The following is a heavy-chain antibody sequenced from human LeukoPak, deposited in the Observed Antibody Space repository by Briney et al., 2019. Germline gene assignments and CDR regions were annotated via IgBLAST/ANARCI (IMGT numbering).Heavy chain of an antibody. CDR2: ISQDGSET. D-gene: IGHD7-27*01. Sequence: GGSLRLSCAASGFTFNSFFLNWVPLTPGRELEGLACISQDGSETFYMDSVRGRFTISRDNTKNSLYLQMDSLRAEDTAVYFCVRDLGHSRHYFEYWGQGALVTVSS. V-gene: IGHV3-7*01. J-gene: IGHJ4*02. CDR1: GFTFNSFF. CDR3: VRDLGHSRHYFEY.